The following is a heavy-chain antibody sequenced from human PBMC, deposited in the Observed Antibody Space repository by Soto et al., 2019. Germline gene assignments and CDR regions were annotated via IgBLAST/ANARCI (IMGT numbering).Heavy chain of an antibody. D-gene: IGHD3-16*01. CDR1: EFTFSSYP. V-gene: IGHV3-23*01. J-gene: IGHJ6*02. CDR2: MSGSGGDT. Sequence: EVELLESGGGLVQPGGSLRLSCVASEFTFSSYPMNWVRQAPGKGLEWVSVMSGSGGDTYYADSVKGRFTISRDNSKNTLDLQMSSLRADDTAVYYCAKYRGWGLGDGMDVWGQGTTVTVSS. CDR3: AKYRGWGLGDGMDV.